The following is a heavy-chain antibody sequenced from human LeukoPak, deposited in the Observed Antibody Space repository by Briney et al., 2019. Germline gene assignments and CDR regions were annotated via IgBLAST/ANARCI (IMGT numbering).Heavy chain of an antibody. V-gene: IGHV3-33*01. CDR2: IWYDGSNK. Sequence: HPGRSLRLSCAASGFTFSSYGMHWVRQAPGKGLEWVAVIWYDGSNKYYADSVKGRFTICRDNSKNTLYLQMNSLRAEDTAVYYCARGHSYGYFDYWGQGTLVTVSS. D-gene: IGHD5-18*01. J-gene: IGHJ4*02. CDR1: GFTFSSYG. CDR3: ARGHSYGYFDY.